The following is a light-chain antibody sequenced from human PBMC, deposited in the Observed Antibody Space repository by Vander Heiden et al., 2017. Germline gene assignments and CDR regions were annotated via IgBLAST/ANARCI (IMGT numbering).Light chain of an antibody. CDR1: QSITTY. CDR2: AAS. J-gene: IGKJ2*01. Sequence: DIQMTQSPSSLSASVGSRVTVTCRASQSITTYLHWYQQKPGKAPKLLIYAASSLQSGVPSRFSGSGSGTHFTLTISSLQPEDFATYYCQQSDSTPYTFGQGTKLEIK. CDR3: QQSDSTPYT. V-gene: IGKV1-39*01.